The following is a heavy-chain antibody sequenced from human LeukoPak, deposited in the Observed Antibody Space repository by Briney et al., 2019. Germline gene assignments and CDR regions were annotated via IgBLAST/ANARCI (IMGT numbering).Heavy chain of an antibody. V-gene: IGHV1-46*01. D-gene: IGHD4-23*01. Sequence: ASVKVSCKASGYTFTSYYMHWVRQAPGQGLEWMGIINPSGGSTSYAQKFQGRVTMTRDTSISTAYMELSRLRSDDTAVYYCARERGGSFDYWGQGTLVTVSS. J-gene: IGHJ4*02. CDR3: ARERGGSFDY. CDR2: INPSGGST. CDR1: GYTFTSYY.